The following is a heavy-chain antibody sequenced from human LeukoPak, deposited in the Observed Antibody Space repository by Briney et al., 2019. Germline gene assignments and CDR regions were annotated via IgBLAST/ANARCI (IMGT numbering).Heavy chain of an antibody. D-gene: IGHD2-21*01. Sequence: SETLSLTCTVSGGSISRYYWSWIRQSPGKGLEWIGRIYASGSSGNTKYNPSLKSRVTISLDTSKNRFSLKVNSVTAADTAVYYCARDRDLRPHTSFDIWGQGTLVTVSP. J-gene: IGHJ3*02. CDR1: GGSISRYY. V-gene: IGHV4-4*07. CDR2: IYASGSSGNT. CDR3: ARDRDLRPHTSFDI.